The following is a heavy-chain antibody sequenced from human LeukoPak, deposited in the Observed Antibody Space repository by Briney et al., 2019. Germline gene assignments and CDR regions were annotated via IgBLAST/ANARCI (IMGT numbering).Heavy chain of an antibody. V-gene: IGHV1-69*13. Sequence: SVKVSCKASGGTFSSYAISWVRQAPGQGLEWMGGIIPIFGTANYAQKFQGRVTITADESTSTAYMELSSLRSEDTAVYYCATDRIAVAGNYSDYWGQGTLVTVSS. CDR1: GGTFSSYA. D-gene: IGHD6-19*01. CDR2: IIPIFGTA. J-gene: IGHJ4*02. CDR3: ATDRIAVAGNYSDY.